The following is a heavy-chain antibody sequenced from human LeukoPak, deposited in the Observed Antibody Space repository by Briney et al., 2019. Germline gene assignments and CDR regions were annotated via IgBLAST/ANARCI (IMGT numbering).Heavy chain of an antibody. D-gene: IGHD4-23*01. J-gene: IGHJ3*02. CDR1: GGSISSGGYY. CDR2: IYHSGST. V-gene: IGHV4-31*03. Sequence: SETLSLTCTVSGGSISSGGYYWSWIRQHPGKGLEWIGYIYHSGSTYYNPSLKSRVTISVDTSKNQFSLKLSSATAADTAVYYCARLGAAHQYDYGGNSEGAFDIWGQGTMVTVSS. CDR3: ARLGAAHQYDYGGNSEGAFDI.